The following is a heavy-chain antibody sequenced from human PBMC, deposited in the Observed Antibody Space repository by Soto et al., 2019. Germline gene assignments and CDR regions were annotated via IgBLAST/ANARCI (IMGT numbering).Heavy chain of an antibody. J-gene: IGHJ5*02. Sequence: QVQLVQSGAEVKKPGSSVKVSCKASGGTFSSYAISWVRQAPGQGLEWMGGIIPIFGTANYAQKFQGRVTITVDEATSTGSMELSSLRSEHRAGYCCARVGYSYGMYSWFDPWGQGTLVTVSS. D-gene: IGHD5-18*01. CDR1: GGTFSSYA. CDR3: ARVGYSYGMYSWFDP. V-gene: IGHV1-69*01. CDR2: IIPIFGTA.